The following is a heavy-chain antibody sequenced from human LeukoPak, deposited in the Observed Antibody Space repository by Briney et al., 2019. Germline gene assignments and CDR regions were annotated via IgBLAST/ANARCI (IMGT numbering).Heavy chain of an antibody. V-gene: IGHV3-23*01. D-gene: IGHD3-3*01. Sequence: PGGSLSFPCPASGFTFSGYAMGGFRQAPGKGLEWVPAISGGVVSTYYADSVKGRFTISRDNSKNTLYLQMNSLRAEDTAVYYCAKGARRTKRFLEWLLTYYFDYWGQGTLVTVSS. J-gene: IGHJ4*02. CDR1: GFTFSGYA. CDR2: ISGGVVST. CDR3: AKGARRTKRFLEWLLTYYFDY.